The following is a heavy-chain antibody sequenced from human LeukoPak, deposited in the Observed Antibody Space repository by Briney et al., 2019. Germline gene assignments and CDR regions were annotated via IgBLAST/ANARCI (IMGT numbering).Heavy chain of an antibody. D-gene: IGHD6-19*01. V-gene: IGHV4-4*02. Sequence: SGTLSLTCAVSGGSISSSNWWSWVRQPPGKGLEWIGEIYHSGSTNYNPSLKSRVTISVDKSKNQFSLKLSSVTAADTAVYYCARERSSGPTGMDVWGQGTTVTVSS. J-gene: IGHJ6*02. CDR3: ARERSSGPTGMDV. CDR1: GGSISSSNW. CDR2: IYHSGST.